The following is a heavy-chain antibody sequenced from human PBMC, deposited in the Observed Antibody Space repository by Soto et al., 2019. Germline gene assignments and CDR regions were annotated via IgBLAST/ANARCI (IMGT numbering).Heavy chain of an antibody. CDR1: GFTFRDYY. Sequence: QVQLVESGGGLVKPGGSLRLSCAASGFTFRDYYMSWIRQAPGKGLEWVSYISSSSGSTIYYADSVKGRFTISRDNAQNSLYLQLNSLRAEDTAVYYCAREERWLKSDWYFDLWGRGTLVTVSS. J-gene: IGHJ2*01. V-gene: IGHV3-11*01. CDR3: AREERWLKSDWYFDL. D-gene: IGHD3-16*01. CDR2: ISSSSGSTI.